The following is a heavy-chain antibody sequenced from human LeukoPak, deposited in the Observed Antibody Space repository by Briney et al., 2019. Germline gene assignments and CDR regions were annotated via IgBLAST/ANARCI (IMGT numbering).Heavy chain of an antibody. CDR2: IYSCGST. V-gene: IGHV3-66*01. CDR1: GFTVSSNY. CDR3: ARGAPYYGSGSYYYSGTLDY. J-gene: IGHJ4*02. D-gene: IGHD3-10*01. Sequence: GGSLRLSCAASGFTVSSNYMSWVRQAPGKGLEWVSVIYSCGSTYYADSVKGRFTISRDNSKNTLYLQMNSLRAEDTAVYYCARGAPYYGSGSYYYSGTLDYWGQGTLVTVSS.